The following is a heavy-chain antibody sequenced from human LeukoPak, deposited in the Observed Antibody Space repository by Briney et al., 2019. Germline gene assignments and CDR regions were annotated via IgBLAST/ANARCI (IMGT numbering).Heavy chain of an antibody. CDR1: GGSISSGGYY. J-gene: IGHJ4*02. Sequence: SQTLSLTCTVSGGSISSGGYYWSWIRQHPGKGLEWIGYIYYSGSTYYNPSLKSRVTISVDTSKNQFSLKLSSVTAADTAVYYCARLQTYVAAAIDYWGQGTLVTVSS. CDR2: IYYSGST. CDR3: ARLQTYVAAAIDY. D-gene: IGHD6-13*01. V-gene: IGHV4-31*03.